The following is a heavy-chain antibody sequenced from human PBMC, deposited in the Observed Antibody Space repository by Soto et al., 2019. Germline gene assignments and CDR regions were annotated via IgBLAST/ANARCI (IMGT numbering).Heavy chain of an antibody. D-gene: IGHD5-18*01. CDR1: GFTFTSSA. CDR2: IVVGSGNT. Sequence: SVKVSCKASGFTFTSSAVQWVRQARGQRLEWIGWIVVGSGNTNYAQKFQERVTITRDMSTSAAYMELSSLRSEDTAVYYCAVSTWIQLSDIDYWGQGTLVTVSS. CDR3: AVSTWIQLSDIDY. J-gene: IGHJ4*02. V-gene: IGHV1-58*01.